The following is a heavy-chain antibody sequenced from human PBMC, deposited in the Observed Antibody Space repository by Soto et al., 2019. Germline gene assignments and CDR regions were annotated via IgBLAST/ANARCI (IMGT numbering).Heavy chain of an antibody. Sequence: SVKVSCKVSGGTFSSYAISWVRQAPGQGLEWMGGIIPIFGTANYAQKFQGRVTITADESTSTAYMELSSLRSEDTAVYYCARDREQLASYYYYGMDVWGQGTTVTVSS. CDR1: GGTFSSYA. CDR2: IIPIFGTA. V-gene: IGHV1-69*13. D-gene: IGHD6-13*01. J-gene: IGHJ6*02. CDR3: ARDREQLASYYYYGMDV.